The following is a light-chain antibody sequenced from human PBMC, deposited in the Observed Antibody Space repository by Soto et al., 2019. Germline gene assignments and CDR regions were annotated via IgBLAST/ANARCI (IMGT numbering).Light chain of an antibody. Sequence: QSALAQPPSASGPPGQSATISGPGTSSDVGGYNYVSWYQQHPGKAPKLMIYEVSKRPSGVPDRFSGSKSGNTASLTVSGLQAEDEADYYCSSYAGSNNYVFGTGTKVTVL. CDR1: SSDVGGYNY. J-gene: IGLJ1*01. CDR2: EVS. V-gene: IGLV2-8*01. CDR3: SSYAGSNNYV.